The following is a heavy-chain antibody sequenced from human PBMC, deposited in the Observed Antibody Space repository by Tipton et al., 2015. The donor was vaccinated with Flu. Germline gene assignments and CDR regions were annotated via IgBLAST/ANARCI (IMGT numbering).Heavy chain of an antibody. J-gene: IGHJ5*02. Sequence: LSLTCAVYGGSFSGYYWSWIRQPPGKWLEWIGEINHSGSTNYTPSLKSRVTISVDTSKNQFSLKLSSVTAADTAVYYCARRGQRITIFGVVIGGWFAPWGQGTLVTVSS. D-gene: IGHD3-3*01. V-gene: IGHV4-34*01. CDR2: INHSGST. CDR1: GGSFSGYY. CDR3: ARRGQRITIFGVVIGGWFAP.